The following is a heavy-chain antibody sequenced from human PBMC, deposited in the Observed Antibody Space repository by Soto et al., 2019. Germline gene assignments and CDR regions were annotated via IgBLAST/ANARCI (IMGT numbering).Heavy chain of an antibody. Sequence: QELLVESGGGVVQPGRSLRLSCAASGFTFSSFAFHWVRQAPGQGLEFVAAISYDGANKYYADSVTGRFTISRDSSKNMVSLQMNSWRSKDTAVYYCARDAFHYYASGTCVVWGQGTLVTVSS. D-gene: IGHD3-10*01. J-gene: IGHJ4*02. CDR2: ISYDGANK. V-gene: IGHV3-30-3*01. CDR3: ARDAFHYYASGTCVV. CDR1: GFTFSSFA.